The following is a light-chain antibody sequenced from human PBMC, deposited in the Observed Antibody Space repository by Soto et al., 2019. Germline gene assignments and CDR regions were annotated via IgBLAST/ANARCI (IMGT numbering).Light chain of an antibody. J-gene: IGKJ2*01. V-gene: IGKV1-33*01. Sequence: DIQMTQSPSSLSASVGDRVTITCQASQDISNNLHWYQVKPGKAPKLLIYDASNLETGVPSRFSGSGSGTDFTFTINSLGPEDVATYYCQQYDDLPRTFGQGTKLQVK. CDR3: QQYDDLPRT. CDR1: QDISNN. CDR2: DAS.